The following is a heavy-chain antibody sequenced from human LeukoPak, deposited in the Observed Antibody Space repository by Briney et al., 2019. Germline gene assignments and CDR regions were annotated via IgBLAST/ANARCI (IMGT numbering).Heavy chain of an antibody. V-gene: IGHV1-18*01. Sequence: ASVKVSCKASGYTFTSYGISWVRQAPGQGLEWMGWISAYNGNTNYAQKLQGRVTMTTDTSTSTAYLELRSLRSDDTAVYYCARSGYYDFWSGYSVWYFDYWGQGTLVTVSS. D-gene: IGHD3-3*01. J-gene: IGHJ4*02. CDR3: ARSGYYDFWSGYSVWYFDY. CDR1: GYTFTSYG. CDR2: ISAYNGNT.